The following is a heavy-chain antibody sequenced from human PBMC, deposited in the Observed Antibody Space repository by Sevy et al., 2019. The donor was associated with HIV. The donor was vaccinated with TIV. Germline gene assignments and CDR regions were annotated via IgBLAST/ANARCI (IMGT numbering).Heavy chain of an antibody. CDR1: GFNVNDIY. CDR2: MYSGGGT. Sequence: GGSLRLSCAASGFNVNDIYINWVRQAPGKGLELVSVMYSGGGTYYADSVKGRFTISRDDSKNTLYLQMSSLRVEDAAVYYCARDWGVGNYRAMDVWGPGTTVTVSS. J-gene: IGHJ6*02. CDR3: ARDWGVGNYRAMDV. V-gene: IGHV3-53*01. D-gene: IGHD3-16*01.